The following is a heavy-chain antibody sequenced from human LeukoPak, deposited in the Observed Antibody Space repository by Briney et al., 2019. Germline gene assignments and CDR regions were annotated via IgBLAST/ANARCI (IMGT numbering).Heavy chain of an antibody. Sequence: TGGSLRLSCAASGSTFSSYWMNWVRQAPGKGLEWVANINQDGTEKYYVDSVRGRFTISRDNAKNSLYLQMNSLRAEDTAVYYCARDVLAGTFDYWGQGTLVTVSS. CDR1: GSTFSSYW. V-gene: IGHV3-7*01. J-gene: IGHJ4*02. CDR2: INQDGTEK. CDR3: ARDVLAGTFDY. D-gene: IGHD6-19*01.